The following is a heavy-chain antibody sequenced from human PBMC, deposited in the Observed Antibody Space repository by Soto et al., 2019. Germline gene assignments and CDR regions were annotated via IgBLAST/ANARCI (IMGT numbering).Heavy chain of an antibody. J-gene: IGHJ6*02. CDR3: TGSGSYATAGYGMDV. Sequence: PSETLSLTCTVSGGSISSNYWSWIRQPSGKGLEWMGYIYYSGSTNYNSALKSRVTISLDTSRNQFSLKLSSVTAADTAVYFCTGSGSYATAGYGMDVWGQGTTVTVSS. CDR1: GGSISSNY. D-gene: IGHD1-26*01. CDR2: IYYSGST. V-gene: IGHV4-59*01.